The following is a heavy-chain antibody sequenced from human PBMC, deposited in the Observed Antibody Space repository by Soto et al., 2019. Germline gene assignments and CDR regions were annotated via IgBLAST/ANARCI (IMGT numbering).Heavy chain of an antibody. CDR2: ISYDGSNK. CDR3: AKEGRGVRGVNYYYYGMDV. Sequence: PGGSLRLSCAASGFTFSSYGMHWVRQAPGKGLEWVAVISYDGSNKYYADSVKGRFTISRDNSKNTLYLQMNSLRAEDTAVYYCAKEGRGVRGVNYYYYGMDVWGQGTTVTVSS. D-gene: IGHD3-10*01. V-gene: IGHV3-30*18. J-gene: IGHJ6*02. CDR1: GFTFSSYG.